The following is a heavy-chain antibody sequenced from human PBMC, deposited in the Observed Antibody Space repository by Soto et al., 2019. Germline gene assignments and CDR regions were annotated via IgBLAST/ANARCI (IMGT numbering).Heavy chain of an antibody. CDR2: ISAYNGNT. D-gene: IGHD6-6*01. Sequence: ASVKVSCKASGYTFTSYGISWVRQAPGQGLEWMGWISAYNGNTNYAQKLQGRVTMTTDTSTSTAYMELRSLRSDDTAVYYCARIEYSSSFYYYYYMDVWGKGTTVTVSS. J-gene: IGHJ6*03. CDR3: ARIEYSSSFYYYYYMDV. V-gene: IGHV1-18*01. CDR1: GYTFTSYG.